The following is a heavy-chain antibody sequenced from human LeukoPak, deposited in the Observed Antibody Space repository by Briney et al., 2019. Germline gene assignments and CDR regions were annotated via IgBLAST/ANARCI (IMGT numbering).Heavy chain of an antibody. V-gene: IGHV3-30*18. CDR1: GFTFSSYG. Sequence: PGRSLTLPCAASGFTFSSYGIHWVRQAPGKGLEWVAVISYDGSNKYYVDSVKGRFTISRDNSKNTLYLQMSSLRAEDTAMYYCAKDRLGELSFLEYWGQGTLVTVSS. CDR2: ISYDGSNK. D-gene: IGHD3-16*02. CDR3: AKDRLGELSFLEY. J-gene: IGHJ4*02.